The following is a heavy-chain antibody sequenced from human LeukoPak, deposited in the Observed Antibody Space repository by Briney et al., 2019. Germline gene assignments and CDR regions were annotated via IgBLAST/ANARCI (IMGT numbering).Heavy chain of an antibody. CDR1: GYSFTSHW. J-gene: IGHJ4*02. D-gene: IGHD6-13*01. CDR3: ARLLAAAASYYFDY. CDR2: IYPGDSDT. V-gene: IGHV5-51*01. Sequence: GESLKISCKGPGYSFTSHWIGWVRQMPGKGLEWMGIIYPGDSDTRYSPSFQGQVTISADKSISTAYLQWSSLKASDTAMYYCARLLAAAASYYFDYWGQGTLVTVSS.